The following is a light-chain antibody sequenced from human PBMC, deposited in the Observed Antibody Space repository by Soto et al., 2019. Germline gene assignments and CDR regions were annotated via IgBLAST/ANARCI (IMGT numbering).Light chain of an antibody. CDR1: QGIASN. Sequence: DIQLTQSPSLLSTFVGDRVTITCRASQGIASNLAWYQQKPGKAPKLLIYGAITLQSGVPSRFSGSGSGTQFTLTITSPQPEDFATYYCQHLHIYPITFGQGTRLVIK. CDR2: GAI. CDR3: QHLHIYPIT. V-gene: IGKV1-9*01. J-gene: IGKJ5*01.